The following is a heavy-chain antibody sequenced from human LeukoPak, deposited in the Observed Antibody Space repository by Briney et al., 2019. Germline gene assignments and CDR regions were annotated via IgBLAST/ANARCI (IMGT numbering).Heavy chain of an antibody. Sequence: PGGSLRLACAASGFTFSSYAMSWVRQAPGKGLEWVSAISGSGGSTYYADSVKGRFTISRDNSKNTLYLQMNSLRAEDTAVYYCAISYGFPYWAIDYWGQGTLVTVSS. CDR3: AISYGFPYWAIDY. V-gene: IGHV3-23*01. CDR1: GFTFSSYA. J-gene: IGHJ4*02. D-gene: IGHD3-10*01. CDR2: ISGSGGST.